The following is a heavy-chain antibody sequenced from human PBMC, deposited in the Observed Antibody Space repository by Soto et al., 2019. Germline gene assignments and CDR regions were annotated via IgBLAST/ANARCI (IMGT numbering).Heavy chain of an antibody. J-gene: IGHJ5*02. CDR3: AREGSGSYLNWFDP. CDR1: GGSISSSSYY. D-gene: IGHD3-10*01. V-gene: IGHV4-30-4*08. Sequence: SETVSLTCTVSGGSISSSSYYWGWIRQPPGKGLEWIGYIYYSGSTYYDPSLKSRVTISVDTSKNQFSLKLSSVTAADTAVYYCAREGSGSYLNWFDPWGQGTLVTVSS. CDR2: IYYSGST.